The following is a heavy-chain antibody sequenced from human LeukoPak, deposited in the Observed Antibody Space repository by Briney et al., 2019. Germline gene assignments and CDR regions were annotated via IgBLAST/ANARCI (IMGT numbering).Heavy chain of an antibody. CDR1: GLTVTTSA. CDR2: ISGATNNT. D-gene: IGHD3-16*01. J-gene: IGHJ5*02. V-gene: IGHV3-23*01. Sequence: PGGSLRLSCSASGLTVTTSAMTWVPQGPDKGLQWVASISGATNNTYYADSVKGRFTISRDNSKNTLYLQMNRLRVDDTALYFCAKRYYEGGFDPWGQGTLVIVSS. CDR3: AKRYYEGGFDP.